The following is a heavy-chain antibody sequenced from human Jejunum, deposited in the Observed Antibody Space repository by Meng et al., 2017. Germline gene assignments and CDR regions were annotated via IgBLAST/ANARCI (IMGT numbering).Heavy chain of an antibody. CDR2: IYHGGST. V-gene: IGHV4-59*08. J-gene: IGHJ6*02. CDR3: ARQAIYYSPGTMNPYYFYAMGV. D-gene: IGHD3-10*01. CDR1: GGSISSHY. Sequence: SETLSLTCTVSGGSISSHYWNWIRQPPGKGLEWIGYIYHGGSTNYNPSLKSRVTISVDTSKNQFSLRLSSLTAADTAVYYCARQAIYYSPGTMNPYYFYAMGVWGQGTTDTVSS.